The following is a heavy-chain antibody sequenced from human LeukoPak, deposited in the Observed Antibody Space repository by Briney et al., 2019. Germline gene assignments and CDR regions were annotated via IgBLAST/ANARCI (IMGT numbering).Heavy chain of an antibody. D-gene: IGHD3-10*01. CDR2: TINKAESYTT. Sequence: GGSLRLSCAASGFTFSDHYMDWVRQAPGKGLEWVGRTINKAESYTTEYAASVKGRFTISRDYSKNSLYLQMNSLKTEDTAVYYCIAMIREVGYWGQGTLVTVS. CDR3: IAMIREVGY. V-gene: IGHV3-72*01. CDR1: GFTFSDHY. J-gene: IGHJ4*02.